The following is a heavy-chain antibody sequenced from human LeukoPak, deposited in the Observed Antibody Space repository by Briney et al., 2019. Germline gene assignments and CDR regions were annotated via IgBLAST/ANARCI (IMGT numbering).Heavy chain of an antibody. V-gene: IGHV3-15*07. CDR1: GIIFRNAW. CDR3: TKDPPLTGGVYSAY. CDR2: IKSKVDGGTI. J-gene: IGHJ4*02. Sequence: GGSLRLSCAVSGIIFRNAWMNWVRQAPGKGLEWVGRIKSKVDGGTIDYAAPVKGRFTISRDDSKNILYLQMNSLKIEDTAVYYRTKDPPLTGGVYSAYWGQGTLVTVSS. D-gene: IGHD7-27*01.